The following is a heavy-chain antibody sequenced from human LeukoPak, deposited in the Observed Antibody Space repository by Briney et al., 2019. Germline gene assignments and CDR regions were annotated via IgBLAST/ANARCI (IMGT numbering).Heavy chain of an antibody. D-gene: IGHD4-17*01. V-gene: IGHV3-30*18. CDR1: GFTFSSYG. Sequence: GRSLRLSCAASGFTFSSYGMHWVRQAPGKGLEWVAVISYDGSTKYYADSVKGRFTISRDNSKNTLYLQMNSLRAEDTAVYYCANTVTTYYYYGMDVWGKGTTVTVSS. J-gene: IGHJ6*04. CDR2: ISYDGSTK. CDR3: ANTVTTYYYYGMDV.